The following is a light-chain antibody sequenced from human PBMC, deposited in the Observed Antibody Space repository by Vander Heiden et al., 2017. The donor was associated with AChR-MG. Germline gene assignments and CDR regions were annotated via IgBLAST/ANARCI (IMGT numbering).Light chain of an antibody. J-gene: IGLJ2*01. CDR2: KDG. CDR3: QSADSSGTYVV. V-gene: IGLV3-25*03. CDR1: ALPRQD. Sequence: SYELTQPPSVSVSPGQTARITCSAAALPRQDAYWDQQKPGQAPGLVIYKDGERPAEIPERFSGSSSGTTVTLTISGVQAEDEADYYCQSADSSGTYVVFGGGTKLTVL.